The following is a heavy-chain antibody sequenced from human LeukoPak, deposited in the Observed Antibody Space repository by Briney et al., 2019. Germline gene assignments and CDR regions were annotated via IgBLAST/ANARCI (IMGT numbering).Heavy chain of an antibody. CDR1: GFTFSDYY. D-gene: IGHD6-13*01. Sequence: GGSLRLSCAASGFTFSDYYMSWIRQAPRKGLEWVSYISSSGSTIYYADSVKGRFTISRDNAETSLYLQVNSLRAEDTALYYCVKDKGVEAAAGTWGGFDYWGQGTLVTVSS. J-gene: IGHJ4*02. CDR2: ISSSGSTI. V-gene: IGHV3-11*01. CDR3: VKDKGVEAAAGTWGGFDY.